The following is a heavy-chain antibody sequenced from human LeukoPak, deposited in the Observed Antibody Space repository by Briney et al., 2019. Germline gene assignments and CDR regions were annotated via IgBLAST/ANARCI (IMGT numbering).Heavy chain of an antibody. CDR2: MNPNSGNT. J-gene: IGHJ4*02. CDR1: GYTFTSYD. Sequence: ASVKVSCKASGYTFTSYDINWVRQAPGQGLEWMGWMNPNSGNTGYAQKFQGRFTMTMDTSISTAYMELSSLRSEDTAVYYCAREYRDQPDWGQGTLVTVSS. D-gene: IGHD2-2*01. CDR3: AREYRDQPD. V-gene: IGHV1-8*01.